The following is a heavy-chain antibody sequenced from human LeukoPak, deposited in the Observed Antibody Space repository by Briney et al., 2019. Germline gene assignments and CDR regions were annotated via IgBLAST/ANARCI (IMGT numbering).Heavy chain of an antibody. CDR1: GFTFSSYS. CDR2: ISSSSYI. V-gene: IGHV3-21*01. Sequence: GGSLRLSCAASGFTFSSYSMNWVRQAPGKGLEWVSSISSSSYIYYADSVKGRFTISRDNAKNSLYLQMNSLRAEDTAVYYCARDCTRDAFDIWGQGTMVTVSS. CDR3: ARDCTRDAFDI. J-gene: IGHJ3*02.